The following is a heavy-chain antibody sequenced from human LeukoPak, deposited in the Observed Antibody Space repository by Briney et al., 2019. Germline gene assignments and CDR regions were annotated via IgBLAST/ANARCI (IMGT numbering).Heavy chain of an antibody. D-gene: IGHD1-26*01. Sequence: ASVKVSCKASGYTFTSYYMHWVRQAPGQGLEWMGIINPSGGSTSYAQKFQGRVTMTRDTSTSTVYMELSSLRSEDTAVYYCARAPYSGSYYHWFDPWGQGTLVTVSS. CDR2: INPSGGST. J-gene: IGHJ5*02. CDR1: GYTFTSYY. V-gene: IGHV1-46*01. CDR3: ARAPYSGSYYHWFDP.